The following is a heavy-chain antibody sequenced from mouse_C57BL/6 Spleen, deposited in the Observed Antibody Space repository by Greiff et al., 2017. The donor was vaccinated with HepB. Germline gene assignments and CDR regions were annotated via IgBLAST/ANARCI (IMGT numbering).Heavy chain of an antibody. Sequence: VMLVESGAELARPGASVKLSCKASGYTFTSYGISWVKQRTGQGLEWIGEIYPRSGNTYYNEKFKGKATLTADKSSSTAYMELRSLTSEDSAVYFCARVDSSGYIDYWGQGTTLTVSS. CDR3: ARVDSSGYIDY. J-gene: IGHJ2*01. V-gene: IGHV1-81*01. CDR2: IYPRSGNT. D-gene: IGHD3-2*02. CDR1: GYTFTSYG.